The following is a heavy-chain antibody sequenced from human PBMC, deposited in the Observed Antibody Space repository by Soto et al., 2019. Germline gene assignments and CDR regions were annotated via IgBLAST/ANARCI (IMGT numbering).Heavy chain of an antibody. CDR2: ISSSSSYI. D-gene: IGHD6-13*01. CDR1: GFTFSSYS. V-gene: IGHV3-21*01. CDR3: AREYSSSNTPEPYYYYYMDV. J-gene: IGHJ6*03. Sequence: PGGSLRLSCAASGFTFSSYSMNWVRQAPGKGLEWVSSISSSSSYIYYADSVKGRFTISRDNAKNSLYLQMNSLRAEDTAVYYCAREYSSSNTPEPYYYYYMDVWGKGTTVTVSS.